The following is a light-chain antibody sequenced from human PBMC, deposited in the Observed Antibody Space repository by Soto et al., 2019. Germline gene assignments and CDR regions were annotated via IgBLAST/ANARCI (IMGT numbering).Light chain of an antibody. Sequence: EIVLTQSPGTLSLSPGERATLSCRASQSVGSSYLAWYQQKPGQAHRLLIYGAYSRATGIQDRFSGSGSGTDFTLTIRRLEPEDFAVYYCNQYGSSSWTFGQGTKVDIK. CDR3: NQYGSSSWT. CDR2: GAY. J-gene: IGKJ1*01. V-gene: IGKV3-20*01. CDR1: QSVGSSY.